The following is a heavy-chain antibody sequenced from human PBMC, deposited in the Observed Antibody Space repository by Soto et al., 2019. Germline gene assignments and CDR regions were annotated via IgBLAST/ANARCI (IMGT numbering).Heavy chain of an antibody. J-gene: IGHJ4*02. CDR3: ARAHCSSTSCYKGPPPDY. V-gene: IGHV1-69*01. CDR2: IIPIFGTA. Sequence: QVQLVQSGAEVKKPGSSVKVSCKASGGTFSSYAISWVRQAPGQGLEWMGGIIPIFGTANYAQKFQGKVTITADESTSTAYMELSSLRSEDTAVYYCARAHCSSTSCYKGPPPDYWGQGTLVTVSS. CDR1: GGTFSSYA. D-gene: IGHD2-2*02.